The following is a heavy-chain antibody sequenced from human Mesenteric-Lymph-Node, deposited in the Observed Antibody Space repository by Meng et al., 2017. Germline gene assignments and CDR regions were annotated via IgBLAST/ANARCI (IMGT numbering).Heavy chain of an antibody. D-gene: IGHD5-24*01. CDR1: RFIFDTYD. Sequence: AQVAESGGGLVKTVGSLLLFCVGSRFIFDTYDMTWVRQAPGKGLEWVSSISLSDSRISYADSVKGRFTISRDNAKSSLYLQMNSLRAEDTAVYYCVRGPSRWLQFSFDYWGQGALVTVSS. CDR3: VRGPSRWLQFSFDY. J-gene: IGHJ4*02. V-gene: IGHV3-21*02. CDR2: ISLSDSRI.